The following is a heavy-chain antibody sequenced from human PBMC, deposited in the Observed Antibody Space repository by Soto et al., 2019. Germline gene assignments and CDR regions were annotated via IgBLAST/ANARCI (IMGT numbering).Heavy chain of an antibody. CDR2: ISSSGTFV. Sequence: QVQLVESGGGLVKPGGSLRLSCAASGFTFSDYYMSWIRQAPGKGLEWVSYISSSGTFVNYADSVRGRFIISRDDAQNSLYLQMHSLRAEDTAVYYCARDELNPLPDAAFDIWGQGTMVTVSS. CDR1: GFTFSDYY. D-gene: IGHD1-1*01. CDR3: ARDELNPLPDAAFDI. V-gene: IGHV3-11*01. J-gene: IGHJ3*02.